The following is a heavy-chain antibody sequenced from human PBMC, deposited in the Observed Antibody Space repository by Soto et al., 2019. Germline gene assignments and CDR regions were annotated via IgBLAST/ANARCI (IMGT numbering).Heavy chain of an antibody. J-gene: IGHJ6*02. Sequence: GGSLRLSCAASGFTFDDYAMHWVRQAPGKGLEWVSGISWNSGSIGYADSVKGRFTISRDNAKNSLYLQMNSLRAEDTALYYCAKGEGGYSDSSGLYGMDVWGQGTTVTVSS. CDR2: ISWNSGSI. D-gene: IGHD3-22*01. V-gene: IGHV3-9*01. CDR3: AKGEGGYSDSSGLYGMDV. CDR1: GFTFDDYA.